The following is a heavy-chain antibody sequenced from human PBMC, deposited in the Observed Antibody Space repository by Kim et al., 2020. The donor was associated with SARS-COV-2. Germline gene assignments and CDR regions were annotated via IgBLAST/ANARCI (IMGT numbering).Heavy chain of an antibody. Sequence: GGSLRLSCAASGFMFSAYYMKWIRQTPGKGLEWVSYISSSGDSVYYADSVKGRFTISRDNAKNSLYLQMNSLRADDTAVYYCARIYDGGDYWGQATLVTV. CDR1: GFMFSAYY. CDR3: ARIYDGGDY. V-gene: IGHV3-11*01. D-gene: IGHD5-12*01. J-gene: IGHJ4*02. CDR2: ISSSGDSV.